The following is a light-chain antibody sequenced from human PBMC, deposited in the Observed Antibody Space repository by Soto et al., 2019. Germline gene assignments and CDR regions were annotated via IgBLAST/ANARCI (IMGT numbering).Light chain of an antibody. J-gene: IGLJ2*01. Sequence: QSALTQPRPVSGSPGQSVTISCTGTSSDVGGYNYVSWYQQYPGKAPKLMIYDVSKRPSGVPDRFSGSKSGNTASLTISGLQAEDEADYYCCSYAGSYVVFGGGTKLTVL. CDR1: SSDVGGYNY. V-gene: IGLV2-11*01. CDR2: DVS. CDR3: CSYAGSYVV.